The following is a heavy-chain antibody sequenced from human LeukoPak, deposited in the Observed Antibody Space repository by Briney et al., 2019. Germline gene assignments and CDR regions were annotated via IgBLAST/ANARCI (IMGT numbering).Heavy chain of an antibody. J-gene: IGHJ2*01. CDR3: ARGTVTTGRYFDL. CDR1: GFTFSSYW. Sequence: GGSLRLSCAASGFTFSSYWMHWVRQAPGKGLVWVSRINSDGSSTSYADSVKGRFTISRDNAKNTLYLQMNSLRAEDTAVYYCARGTVTTGRYFDLWGRGTLVTVSS. CDR2: INSDGSST. V-gene: IGHV3-74*01. D-gene: IGHD4-17*01.